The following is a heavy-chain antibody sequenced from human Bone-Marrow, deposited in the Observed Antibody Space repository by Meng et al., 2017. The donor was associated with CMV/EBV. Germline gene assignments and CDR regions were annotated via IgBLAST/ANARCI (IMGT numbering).Heavy chain of an antibody. CDR2: IYYSGST. D-gene: IGHD2-2*01. CDR3: ARDRIVVVPAAIYYYYGMDV. J-gene: IGHJ6*02. V-gene: IGHV4-30-4*08. CDR1: GGSISSGDYY. Sequence: SETLSLTCTVSGGSISSGDYYWSWIRQLPGKGLEWIGYIYYSGSTYYNPSLKSRVTISVDTSKNQFSLKLSSVTAADTAVYYCARDRIVVVPAAIYYYYGMDVWGQGTTVTVYS.